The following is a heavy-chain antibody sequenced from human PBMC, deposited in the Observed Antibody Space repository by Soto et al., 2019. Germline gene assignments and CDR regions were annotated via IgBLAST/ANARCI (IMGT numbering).Heavy chain of an antibody. V-gene: IGHV3-23*01. CDR2: ISGSGGST. D-gene: IGHD3-16*02. J-gene: IGHJ3*02. Sequence: GKALELVSAISGSGGSTYYADSVKGRFTISRDNSKNTLYLQMNSLRAEDTAVYYCAKDRLITFGGVIVRAGFDIWGQGTMLS. CDR3: AKDRLITFGGVIVRAGFDI.